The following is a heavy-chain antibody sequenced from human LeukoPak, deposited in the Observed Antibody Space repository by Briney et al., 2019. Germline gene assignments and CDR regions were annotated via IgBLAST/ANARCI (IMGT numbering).Heavy chain of an antibody. CDR3: AKDDIVVVTAIRYLDY. D-gene: IGHD2-21*02. CDR2: IRYDGSSK. V-gene: IGHV3-30*02. J-gene: IGHJ4*02. Sequence: GGSLRLSCAASEFTFSNYGMHWVRQAPGKGLEWVAFIRYDGSSKYYADSVKGRFTLSRDNSKNTLYLQMNSLRAEDTAVYYCAKDDIVVVTAIRYLDYWGQGTLVTVSS. CDR1: EFTFSNYG.